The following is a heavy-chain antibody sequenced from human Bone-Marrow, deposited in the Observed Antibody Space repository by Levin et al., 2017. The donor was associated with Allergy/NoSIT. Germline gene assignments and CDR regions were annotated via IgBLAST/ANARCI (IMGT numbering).Heavy chain of an antibody. CDR2: TYFNGNT. V-gene: IGHV4-31*03. CDR1: GGSISSGGYY. D-gene: IGHD2-15*01. J-gene: IGHJ5*02. Sequence: SETLSLTCTVSGGSISSGGYYWSWIRQHPGTGLEWIGCTYFNGNTYFSLSLKSRLSMSVDRSKNQFSLKLSSVTAADTAVYFCARVIAATPNWFDPWGPGTLVTVSS. CDR3: ARVIAATPNWFDP.